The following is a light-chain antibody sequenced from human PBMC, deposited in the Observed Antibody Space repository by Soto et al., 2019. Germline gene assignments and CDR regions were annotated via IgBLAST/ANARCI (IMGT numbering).Light chain of an antibody. V-gene: IGKV1-9*01. Sequence: QLTQSPSSLSASVGDRVTITCRASQGISSNLAWYQQKPGRAPKLLIFGASTLQSGVPSRFSGSGSGTDFTLTISSLQPEDFAVYYCQQYDDWPQYTFGQGTKLEI. CDR2: GAS. CDR3: QQYDDWPQYT. J-gene: IGKJ2*01. CDR1: QGISSN.